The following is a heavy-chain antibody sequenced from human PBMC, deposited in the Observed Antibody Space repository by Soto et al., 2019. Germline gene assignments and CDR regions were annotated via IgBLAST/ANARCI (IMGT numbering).Heavy chain of an antibody. J-gene: IGHJ4*02. CDR2: IYYSGST. CDR1: GGSISSYY. V-gene: IGHV4-59*08. D-gene: IGHD1-26*01. CDR3: ARHGLLGVDY. Sequence: PSETLSLTCTVSGGSISSYYWSWIRQPPGKGLEWIGYIYYSGSTNYNPSLKSRVTISVDTSKNQFSLKLSSVTAADTAVYYCARHGLLGVDYWGQGTLVIVSS.